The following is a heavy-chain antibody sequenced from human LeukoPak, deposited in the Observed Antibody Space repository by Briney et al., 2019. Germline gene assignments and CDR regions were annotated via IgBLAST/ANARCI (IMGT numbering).Heavy chain of an antibody. CDR2: ISYDGSNK. Sequence: PGRSLRLSCAASGFTFSSYAMHWVRQAPGKGLEWVAVISYDGSNKYYADSVKGRFTISRDNSKNTLYLQMNSLRAEDTAVYYCARDKIEGPTKLDYWGQGILVTVSS. J-gene: IGHJ4*02. CDR1: GFTFSSYA. V-gene: IGHV3-30*04. D-gene: IGHD1-1*01. CDR3: ARDKIEGPTKLDY.